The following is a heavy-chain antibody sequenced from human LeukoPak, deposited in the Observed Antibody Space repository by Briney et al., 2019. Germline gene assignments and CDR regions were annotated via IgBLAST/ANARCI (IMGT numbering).Heavy chain of an antibody. CDR1: GYTFTSYD. J-gene: IGHJ4*02. V-gene: IGHV1-8*01. D-gene: IGHD3-9*01. CDR3: ATLLRYFDWFQDY. Sequence: PEASVKVSYKASGYTFTSYDINWVRQATGQGLEWMGWMNPNSGNTGYAQKFQGRVTMTRNTSISTAYMELSSLRSEDTAVYYCATLLRYFDWFQDYWGQGTLVTVSS. CDR2: MNPNSGNT.